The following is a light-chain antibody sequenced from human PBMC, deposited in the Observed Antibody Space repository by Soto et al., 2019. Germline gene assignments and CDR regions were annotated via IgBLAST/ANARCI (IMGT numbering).Light chain of an antibody. CDR1: SSDVGSYNR. CDR3: NSYTSTNTYV. J-gene: IGLJ1*01. Sequence: QSVLTQPPSVSGSPGQSVTISCTGTSSDVGSYNRVSWYQQPPGTAPKLMIYEVSNRPSGVPDRFSGSKSGNTASLTISGLQAEYEADYYFNSYTSTNTYVFGTGTKVTVL. V-gene: IGLV2-18*02. CDR2: EVS.